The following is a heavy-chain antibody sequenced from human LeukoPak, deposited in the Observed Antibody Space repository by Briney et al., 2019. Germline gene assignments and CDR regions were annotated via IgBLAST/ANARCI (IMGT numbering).Heavy chain of an antibody. CDR2: ISSNGGST. CDR3: AKGGIFVPFEGDY. CDR1: GFTFSSYA. D-gene: IGHD3-16*01. Sequence: AGGSLRLSCAASGFTFSSYAMHWVRQAPGKGLEYVSAISSNGGSTYYANSVKGRFTISRDNSKNTLYLQMNSLRAEDTAVYYCAKGGIFVPFEGDYWGQGTLVTVSS. J-gene: IGHJ4*02. V-gene: IGHV3-64*01.